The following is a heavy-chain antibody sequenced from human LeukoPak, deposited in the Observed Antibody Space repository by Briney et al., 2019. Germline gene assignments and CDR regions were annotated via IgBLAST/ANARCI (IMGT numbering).Heavy chain of an antibody. CDR3: AGGFGQAYYYDFGMDV. J-gene: IGHJ6*02. CDR2: ISWNSGSI. CDR1: GFTFDDYA. V-gene: IGHV3-9*01. D-gene: IGHD3-16*01. Sequence: PGRSLRLSCAASGFTFDDYAMHWVRQAPGKGLEWVSGISWNSGSIDYADSVKGRFTISRDNAKNSLYLQMNSLRADDTALYYCAGGFGQAYYYDFGMDVWGQGATVTVS.